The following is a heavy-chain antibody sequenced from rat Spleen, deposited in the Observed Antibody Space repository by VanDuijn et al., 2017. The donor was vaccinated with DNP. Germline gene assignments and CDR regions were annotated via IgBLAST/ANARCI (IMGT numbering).Heavy chain of an antibody. D-gene: IGHD1-11*01. V-gene: IGHV4-2*01. CDR2: INKDSSTI. CDR3: ARLGWHGWFAY. J-gene: IGHJ3*01. Sequence: EVKLVESGGGLVQPGRSLKLSCPTSGLNFNDYWMGWVRQAPGKGLQWIGEINKDSSTINYSPSLKDKFTISRDNAQNTLYLQMSKLGSEDTAIYYCARLGWHGWFAYWGQGTLVTVSS. CDR1: GLNFNDYW.